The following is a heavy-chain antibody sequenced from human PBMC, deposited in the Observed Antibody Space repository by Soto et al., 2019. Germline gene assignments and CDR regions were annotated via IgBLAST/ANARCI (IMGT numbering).Heavy chain of an antibody. V-gene: IGHV4-30-2*01. CDR1: GGSISSGGYF. CDR3: ARGDAGYYGMDV. J-gene: IGHJ6*02. CDR2: SFHSGST. Sequence: SETLSLTXAVSGGSISSGGYFWSWVRQPPGKDLEWIGYSFHSGSTSYNPPLKSRVIISVDRSKNQFSLKLSSVTTADTAVYYCARGDAGYYGMDVWGQGTTVTVSS.